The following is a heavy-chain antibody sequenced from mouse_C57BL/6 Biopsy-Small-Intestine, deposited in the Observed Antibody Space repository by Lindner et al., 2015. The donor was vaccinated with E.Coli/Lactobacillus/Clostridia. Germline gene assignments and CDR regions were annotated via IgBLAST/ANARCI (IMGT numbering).Heavy chain of an antibody. Sequence: VQLQESGAELARPGASVKMSCKASGYTFTSYTMHWVKQRPGQGLEWVGHINPSSGYTKYNQKFKDKATLTADKSSSTAYMQLSSLTSEDSAVYYCARESLPITTVVGAMDYWGQGTSVTVSS. CDR2: INPSSGYT. J-gene: IGHJ4*01. D-gene: IGHD1-1*01. V-gene: IGHV1-4*01. CDR1: GYTFTSYT. CDR3: ARESLPITTVVGAMDY.